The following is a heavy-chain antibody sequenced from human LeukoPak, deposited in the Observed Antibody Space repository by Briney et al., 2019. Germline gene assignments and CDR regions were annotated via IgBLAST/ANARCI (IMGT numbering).Heavy chain of an antibody. D-gene: IGHD6-19*01. CDR3: ARDDRSSGDPYNWFDP. Sequence: ASVKVSCKASGHTFTSYGISWVRQAPGQGLEWMGWISAYNGNTNYAQKLEGRVTMTTDTCTSTAYMELRSLRSDDTAVYYCARDDRSSGDPYNWFDPWGQGTLVTVSS. CDR1: GHTFTSYG. J-gene: IGHJ5*02. V-gene: IGHV1-18*01. CDR2: ISAYNGNT.